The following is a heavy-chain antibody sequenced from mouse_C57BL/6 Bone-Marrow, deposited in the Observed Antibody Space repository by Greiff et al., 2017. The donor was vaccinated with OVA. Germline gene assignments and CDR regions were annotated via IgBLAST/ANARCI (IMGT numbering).Heavy chain of an antibody. D-gene: IGHD4-1*01. J-gene: IGHJ3*01. V-gene: IGHV1-50*01. Sequence: QVQLQQPGAELVKPGASVKLSCKASGYTFTSYWIQWVKQRPGQGLEWIGEIDPSDGYTNYNQKFKGKATVTVDTSSRTANMQLSSLTSEDSAVYYCAGWEFSYWGQGTLVTVSA. CDR3: AGWEFSY. CDR1: GYTFTSYW. CDR2: IDPSDGYT.